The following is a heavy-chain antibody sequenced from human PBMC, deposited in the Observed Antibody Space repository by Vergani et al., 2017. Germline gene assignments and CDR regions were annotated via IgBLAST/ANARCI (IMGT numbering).Heavy chain of an antibody. CDR1: GGSISSGGYY. D-gene: IGHD3-22*01. CDR3: ARGAGDYYDSSGYYYGAFDI. Sequence: QVQLQESGPGLVKPSQTLSLTCTVSGGSISSGGYYWSWIRQHPGKGLEWIGYIYYSGSTYYNQSLKSRVTISVDTSKNQFSLKLSSVTAADTAVYYCARGAGDYYDSSGYYYGAFDIWGQATMVNVSS. V-gene: IGHV4-31*03. CDR2: IYYSGST. J-gene: IGHJ3*02.